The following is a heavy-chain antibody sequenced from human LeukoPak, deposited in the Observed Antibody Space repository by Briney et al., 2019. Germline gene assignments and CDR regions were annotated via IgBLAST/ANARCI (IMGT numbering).Heavy chain of an antibody. J-gene: IGHJ6*03. D-gene: IGHD3-3*01. CDR3: ARTSPYYDFWSGYFHYYYYMDV. Sequence: SVKVSCKASGGTFSSYAISWVRQAPGQGLEWMGRVIPIFGTANYAQKFQGRVTITTDESTSTAYMELSSLRSEDTAVYYCARTSPYYDFWSGYFHYYYYMDVWGKGTTVTVSS. CDR1: GGTFSSYA. CDR2: VIPIFGTA. V-gene: IGHV1-69*05.